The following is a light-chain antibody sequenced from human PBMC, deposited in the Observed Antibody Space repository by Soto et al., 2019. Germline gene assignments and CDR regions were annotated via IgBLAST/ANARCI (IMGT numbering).Light chain of an antibody. CDR3: SSYASSSTYV. J-gene: IGLJ1*01. CDR2: DVS. CDR1: SSDVGGYNY. V-gene: IGLV2-14*01. Sequence: QSALTQPASVSGSPGQSITISCTGTSSDVGGYNYVSWYQQHPGKAPKLMIYDVSNRPSGVSNRFSGSKSGNTASLTISGPQEEEEADYYCSSYASSSTYVFGTGTQLTVL.